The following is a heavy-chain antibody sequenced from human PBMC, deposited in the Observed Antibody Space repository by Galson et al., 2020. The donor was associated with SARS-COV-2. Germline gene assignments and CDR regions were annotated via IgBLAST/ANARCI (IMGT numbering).Heavy chain of an antibody. Sequence: SETLYLTCVVYAGSFSGYYWSWIRQSPGKGLEWIGAINHRGSTNYNPSLKSRVTISVDTSKNQFSLKLSSVTAADTAVYYCARGYDFWSAPFDYWGQGTLVAVSS. CDR1: AGSFSGYY. J-gene: IGHJ4*02. CDR2: INHRGST. V-gene: IGHV4-34*01. D-gene: IGHD3-3*01. CDR3: ARGYDFWSAPFDY.